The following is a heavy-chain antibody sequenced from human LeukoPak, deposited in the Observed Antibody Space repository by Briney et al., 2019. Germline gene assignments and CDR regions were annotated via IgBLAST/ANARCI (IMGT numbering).Heavy chain of an antibody. CDR1: GGSISSGNYY. D-gene: IGHD3-10*01. J-gene: IGHJ4*02. Sequence: SETLSLTCTVFGGSISSGNYYWGWIRQPPGKGLEWIVNIYNSGSTWYNPSLKSRVTISVDTSKNQFSLKLNSVTAADTAVYYCSGRSHADWWGQGTLVPVSS. CDR2: IYNSGST. CDR3: SGRSHADW. V-gene: IGHV4-39*01.